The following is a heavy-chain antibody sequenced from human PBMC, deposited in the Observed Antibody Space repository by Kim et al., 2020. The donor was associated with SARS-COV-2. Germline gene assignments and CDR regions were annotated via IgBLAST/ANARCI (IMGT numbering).Heavy chain of an antibody. CDR3: AKQYSGSYGNFDY. Sequence: GGSLRLSCAASGFTFSSYAMSWVRQAPGKGLEWVSAISGSGGSTYYADSVKGRFTISRDNSKNTLYLQTNSLRAEDTAVYYCAKQYSGSYGNFDYWGQGTLVTVSS. V-gene: IGHV3-23*01. CDR2: ISGSGGST. CDR1: GFTFSSYA. J-gene: IGHJ4*02. D-gene: IGHD1-26*01.